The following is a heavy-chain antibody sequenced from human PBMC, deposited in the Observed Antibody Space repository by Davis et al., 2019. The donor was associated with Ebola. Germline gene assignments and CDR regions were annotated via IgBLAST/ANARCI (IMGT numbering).Heavy chain of an antibody. J-gene: IGHJ5*02. CDR1: GFTFSSYA. D-gene: IGHD2-2*01. V-gene: IGHV3-30-3*01. CDR3: ARGPVVVPAADDWFDP. Sequence: GESLKISCAASGFTFSSYAMHWVRQAPGKGLEWVAVISYDGSNKYYADSVKGRFTISRDNSKNTLYLQMNSLRAEDTAVYYCARGPVVVPAADDWFDPWGQGTLVTVSS. CDR2: ISYDGSNK.